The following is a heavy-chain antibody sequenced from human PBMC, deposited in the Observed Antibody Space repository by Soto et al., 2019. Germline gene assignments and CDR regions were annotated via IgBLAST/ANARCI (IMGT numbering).Heavy chain of an antibody. Sequence: SQTLSLTCAISGDSVSSNSAAWNWIRQSPSRGLEWLGRTYYRSKWYNDYAVSVKSRITINPDTSKNQFSLQLNSVTPEDTAVYYCARDYKSVLGPKAPLYYWGQGTLVTVSS. CDR3: ARDYKSVLGPKAPLYY. CDR1: GDSVSSNSAA. J-gene: IGHJ4*02. V-gene: IGHV6-1*01. D-gene: IGHD3-3*02. CDR2: TYYRSKWYN.